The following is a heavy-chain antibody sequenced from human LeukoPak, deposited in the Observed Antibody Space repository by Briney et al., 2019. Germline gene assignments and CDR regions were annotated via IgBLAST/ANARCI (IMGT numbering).Heavy chain of an antibody. V-gene: IGHV3-30*03. J-gene: IGHJ3*02. Sequence: PGGSLRLSCAASGFTFSSYGMHWVRQAPGKGLEWVAVISYDGSNKYYADSVKGRFTISRDNSKNTLYLQMNSLRAEDTAVYYCARPLSGSPFDAFDIWGQGTMVTVSS. D-gene: IGHD1-26*01. CDR1: GFTFSSYG. CDR3: ARPLSGSPFDAFDI. CDR2: ISYDGSNK.